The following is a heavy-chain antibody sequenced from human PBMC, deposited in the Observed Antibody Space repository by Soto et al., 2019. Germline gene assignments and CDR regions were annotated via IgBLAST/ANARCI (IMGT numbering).Heavy chain of an antibody. CDR1: CGSISSYY. V-gene: IGHV4-59*01. J-gene: IGHJ3*02. D-gene: IGHD6-19*01. CDR2: IYYSGST. Sequence: SETLSLTCTVSCGSISSYYWSWIRQPPGKGLEWIGYIYYSGSTNYNPSLKSRVTISVDTSKNQFSLKLSSVTAADTAVYYCARDRSSGWYEGADAFDIWGQGTMVTVSS. CDR3: ARDRSSGWYEGADAFDI.